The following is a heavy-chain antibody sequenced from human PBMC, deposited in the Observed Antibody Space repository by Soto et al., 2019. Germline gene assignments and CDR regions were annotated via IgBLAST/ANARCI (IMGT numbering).Heavy chain of an antibody. CDR1: GYSFTSYW. D-gene: IGHD3-10*01. J-gene: IGHJ5*02. CDR2: IYPGDSDT. Sequence: GESLKISCKGSGYSFTSYWIGWVRQMPGKGLEWMGIIYPGDSDTRYSPSFQGQVTISADKSISTAYLQWSSLKASDTAMYYCARQEARGWFGTNWFDPWGQGTLVTVSS. V-gene: IGHV5-51*01. CDR3: ARQEARGWFGTNWFDP.